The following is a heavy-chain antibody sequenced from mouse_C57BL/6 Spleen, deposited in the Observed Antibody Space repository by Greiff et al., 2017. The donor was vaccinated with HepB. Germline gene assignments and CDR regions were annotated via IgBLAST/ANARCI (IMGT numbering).Heavy chain of an antibody. J-gene: IGHJ2*01. V-gene: IGHV3-6*01. CDR3: ARAGTMVWGFDY. CDR2: ISYDGSN. CDR1: GYSITSGYY. D-gene: IGHD2-1*01. Sequence: VQLKESGPGLVKPSQSLSLTCSVTGYSITSGYYWNWIRQFPGNKLEWMGYISYDGSNNYNPSLKNRISITRDTSKNQFFLKLNSVTTEDTATYYCARAGTMVWGFDYWGQGTTLTVSS.